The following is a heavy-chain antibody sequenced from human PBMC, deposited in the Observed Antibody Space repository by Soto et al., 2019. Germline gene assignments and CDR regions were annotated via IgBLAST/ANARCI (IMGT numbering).Heavy chain of an antibody. CDR2: IYSDATT. J-gene: IGHJ4*02. CDR1: GFTVSSNY. D-gene: IGHD6-6*01. CDR3: AILSN. Sequence: EVQLVETGGGLIQPGGSLRLSCAASGFTVSSNYMNWVRQAPGKGLEWLSIIYSDATTYYADSVKGRFTISRDNFKNTLYLQMNNLRAEDKAVYYCAILSNWGQGTLVTVSS. V-gene: IGHV3-53*02.